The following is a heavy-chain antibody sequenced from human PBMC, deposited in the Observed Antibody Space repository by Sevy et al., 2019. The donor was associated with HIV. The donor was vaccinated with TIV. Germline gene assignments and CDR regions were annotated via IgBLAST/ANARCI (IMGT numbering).Heavy chain of an antibody. V-gene: IGHV3-21*01. CDR3: ARVSSGYGYSPFDY. Sequence: GGSLRLSCAASGFTFSSYSMNWVRQAPGKGLEWVPSISGSSSHIYYADSVKGRFTISRDNAKNSLSLQMSSLRAEDTAVYYCARVSSGYGYSPFDYWGQGTLVTVSS. CDR2: ISGSSSHI. J-gene: IGHJ4*02. D-gene: IGHD2-15*01. CDR1: GFTFSSYS.